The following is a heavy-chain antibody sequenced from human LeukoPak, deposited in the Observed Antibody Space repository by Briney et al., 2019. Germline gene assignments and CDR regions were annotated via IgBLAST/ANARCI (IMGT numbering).Heavy chain of an antibody. V-gene: IGHV1-69*05. J-gene: IGHJ6*03. CDR1: GGTFSSYA. D-gene: IGHD5-24*01. Sequence: WASVKVSCKASGGTFSSYAISWVRQAPGQGLEWMGGIIPIFGTANYAQKFQGRVTITTDESTSTAYMELSSLRSEDTAVYYCASGSLGDGYGVGDYYQYMDVWGKGTTVTVSS. CDR2: IIPIFGTA. CDR3: ASGSLGDGYGVGDYYQYMDV.